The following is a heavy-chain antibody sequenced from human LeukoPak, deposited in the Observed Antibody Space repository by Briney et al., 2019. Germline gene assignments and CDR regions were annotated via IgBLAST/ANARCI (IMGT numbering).Heavy chain of an antibody. V-gene: IGHV4-61*02. CDR2: IYTSGST. J-gene: IGHJ3*02. CDR3: AREGTYYYDSSGYYSSSAFDI. Sequence: KPSETLSLTCTVSGGSISSGSYYWSWIRQPAGKGLEWIGRIYTSGSTNYNPSLKSRVPISVDTSKNQFSLKLSSVTAADTAVYYCAREGTYYYDSSGYYSSSAFDIWGQGTMVTVSS. D-gene: IGHD3-22*01. CDR1: GGSISSGSYY.